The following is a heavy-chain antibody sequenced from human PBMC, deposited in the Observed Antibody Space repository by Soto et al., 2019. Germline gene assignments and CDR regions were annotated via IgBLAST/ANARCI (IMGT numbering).Heavy chain of an antibody. CDR1: GYTFNNYG. CDR3: ARNASGTYYTVPDS. D-gene: IGHD3-10*01. J-gene: IGHJ4*02. V-gene: IGHV1-18*04. Sequence: QVQLVQSGAEVKKPGASVKVSCKASGYTFNNYGISWVRQAPGQGLEWMGWISTYHGYANYAQNVQGSVTMTTDTSTTPAYTALRSLRSDDTAVYYWARNASGTYYTVPDSWCQGTLVTVSS. CDR2: ISTYHGYA.